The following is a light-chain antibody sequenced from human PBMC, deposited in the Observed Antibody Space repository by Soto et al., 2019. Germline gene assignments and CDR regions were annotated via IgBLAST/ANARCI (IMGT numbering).Light chain of an antibody. V-gene: IGLV2-11*01. Sequence: SVLTQPRSVSGSPGQSVTTSCSGTSSDVGGYNYVSWYQQHPGKAPKLMIYDVSKRPSGVPDRFSGSKSGKTASLTISGLQAEDEADYYCCSYAGRYTYVFGTGTKVTVL. CDR2: DVS. CDR1: SSDVGGYNY. CDR3: CSYAGRYTYV. J-gene: IGLJ1*01.